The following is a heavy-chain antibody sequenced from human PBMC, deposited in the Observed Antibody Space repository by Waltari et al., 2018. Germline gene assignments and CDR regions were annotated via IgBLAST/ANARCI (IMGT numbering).Heavy chain of an antibody. CDR3: ARDPRNLGLDP. Sequence: EGQLVVSGGALVQPGGSRRISCGDTGYILSVFWMYWNRQAPGKGLVWVSRINADGTTKTYADSVQGRFTISRDNVKSILYLEMNALRPEDTAVYYCARDPRNLGLDPWGLGTLVTVSS. J-gene: IGHJ5*02. D-gene: IGHD3-16*01. CDR1: GYILSVFW. V-gene: IGHV3-74*03. CDR2: INADGTTK.